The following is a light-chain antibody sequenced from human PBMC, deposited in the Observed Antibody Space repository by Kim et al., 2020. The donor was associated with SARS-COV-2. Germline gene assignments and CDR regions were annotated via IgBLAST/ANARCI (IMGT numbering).Light chain of an antibody. CDR3: QAWDSSTFVV. J-gene: IGLJ2*01. CDR2: QDS. Sequence: VSPGQKASIPCSGDKLGDKYACWYQQKPGQSPVVVIYQDSKRPSGIPERFSGSNSGNTATLTISGTQAMDEADYYCQAWDSSTFVVFGGGTQLTVL. CDR1: KLGDKY. V-gene: IGLV3-1*01.